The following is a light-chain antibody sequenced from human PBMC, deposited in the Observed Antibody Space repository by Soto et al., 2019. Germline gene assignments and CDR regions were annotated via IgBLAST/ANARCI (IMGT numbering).Light chain of an antibody. J-gene: IGKJ5*01. Sequence: EILLTQSPGTLSLSPGERATLSCRASHSISSSYLAWYQQKPGQAPRLLMYGVSIRATGIPDRFSGGGSGTDFTLTISRLEPEDFAVYYCQQFGSSPPITFGQGTRLEIK. CDR3: QQFGSSPPIT. V-gene: IGKV3-20*01. CDR2: GVS. CDR1: HSISSSY.